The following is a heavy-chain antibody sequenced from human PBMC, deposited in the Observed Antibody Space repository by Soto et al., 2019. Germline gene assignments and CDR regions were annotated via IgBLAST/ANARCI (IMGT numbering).Heavy chain of an antibody. D-gene: IGHD3-10*01. J-gene: IGHJ4*02. CDR2: ISDSGGST. CDR3: AKYLPNVWFGESSLDY. CDR1: GFTFSSYA. Sequence: PGGSLRLSCAASGFTFSSYAMSWVRQAPWKGLEWVSAISDSGGSTYYADSVKGRFTISRDNSKNTLYLQMNSLRAEDTAVYYCAKYLPNVWFGESSLDYWGQGTLVTVSS. V-gene: IGHV3-23*01.